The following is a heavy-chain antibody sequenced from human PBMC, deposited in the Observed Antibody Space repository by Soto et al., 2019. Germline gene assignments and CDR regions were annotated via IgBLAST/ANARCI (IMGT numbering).Heavy chain of an antibody. D-gene: IGHD6-19*01. CDR2: IKHGGSS. J-gene: IGHJ3*02. V-gene: IGHV4-34*01. Sequence: QVQQQPWGAGLLKPSETLSLTCTVYAGSFSHYYWNWIRPSPGKGLEWIGKIKHGGSSSYNPSLRSRVSISVDMSKNQFALTLSSVTAADTAVYYCARGGSSDWQVALDIWGQGTMVPVSS. CDR1: AGSFSHYY. CDR3: ARGGSSDWQVALDI.